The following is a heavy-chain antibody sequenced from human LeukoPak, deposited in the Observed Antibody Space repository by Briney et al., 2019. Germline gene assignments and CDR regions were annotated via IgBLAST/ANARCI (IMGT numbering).Heavy chain of an antibody. D-gene: IGHD1/OR15-1a*01. CDR2: IFYSGST. J-gene: IGHJ6*02. V-gene: IGHV4-39*01. CDR1: GGSISSTHYY. Sequence: PSETLSLTCTVSGGSISSTHYYWGWIRQPPRKGLEWIGSIFYSGSTYYNPSLTSRVTISVDTSKNQFSLQLSSVTAADTAVYYCARRNSMDAWGQGTTVTVSS. CDR3: ARRNSMDA.